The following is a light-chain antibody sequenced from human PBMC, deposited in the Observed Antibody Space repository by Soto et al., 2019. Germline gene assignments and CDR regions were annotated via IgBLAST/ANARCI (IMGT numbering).Light chain of an antibody. V-gene: IGKV1-9*01. CDR3: QQLYTYPYT. CDR2: SAS. Sequence: DIQMTQSPSSLSASGGDRVTITCRASQGIDSYLAWYQRKPGEAPKLLIYSASTLQSGVPSRFSGRGSGTDFTLSISSLQPEDFATYYCQQLYTYPYTFGQGTKVDI. J-gene: IGKJ2*01. CDR1: QGIDSY.